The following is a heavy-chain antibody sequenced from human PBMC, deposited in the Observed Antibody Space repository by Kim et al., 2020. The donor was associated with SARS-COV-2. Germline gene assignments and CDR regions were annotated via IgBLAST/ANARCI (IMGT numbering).Heavy chain of an antibody. CDR3: AREIVISITFGGVIAPFDY. CDR2: IKQDGTEK. Sequence: GGSLRLSCAASGFTFTSYWMNWVRQAPGKGLEWVANIKQDGTEKYYVDSVKGRFTISRDNAKNSLYLQMNSLRAEDTAVYYCAREIVISITFGGVIAPFDYGGQGTLVTVSS. J-gene: IGHJ4*02. D-gene: IGHD3-16*02. V-gene: IGHV3-7*01. CDR1: GFTFTSYW.